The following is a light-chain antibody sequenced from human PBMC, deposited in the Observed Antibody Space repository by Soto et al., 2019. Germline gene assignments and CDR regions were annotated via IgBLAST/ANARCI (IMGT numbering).Light chain of an antibody. J-gene: IGLJ2*01. CDR3: SSYAGSNKV. V-gene: IGLV2-8*01. CDR2: EVS. CDR1: SSDVGGYND. Sequence: QSALTQPTSASGSPGQSVTISCTGTSSDVGGYNDVSWYQPHPGKAPKLMIYEVSKRPSGVPDRFSGSKSGNTASLTVSGLQAEDEADYYCSSYAGSNKVFGGGTKLTVL.